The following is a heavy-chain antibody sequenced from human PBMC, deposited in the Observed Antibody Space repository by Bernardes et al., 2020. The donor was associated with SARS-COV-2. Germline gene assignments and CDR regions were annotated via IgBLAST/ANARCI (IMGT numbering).Heavy chain of an antibody. CDR2: IYPGDSET. D-gene: IGHD6-19*01. V-gene: IGHV5-51*01. CDR1: GYHFNTQW. Sequence: GESLKISCGGSGYHFNTQWVAWVRQVAGKGLAYMGIIYPGDSETKYGPSFQGRVTISADKSINTVYLQWNRLEASDTAMYYCATSPILSGWPFDHWGQGTLITVAS. CDR3: ATSPILSGWPFDH. J-gene: IGHJ4*02.